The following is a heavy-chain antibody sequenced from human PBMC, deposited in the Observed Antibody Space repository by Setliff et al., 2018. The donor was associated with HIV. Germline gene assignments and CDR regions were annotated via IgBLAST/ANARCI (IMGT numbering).Heavy chain of an antibody. CDR2: IYYSGST. CDR3: ARSPPTTFWSGYTYYYYMDV. V-gene: IGHV4-59*01. Sequence: SETLSLTCTVSGGSISSYYWSWIRQPPGKGLEWIGYIYYSGSTNYNPSLKSRVTIAVDTSKNQFSLKLNSVTAADTAVYYCARSPPTTFWSGYTYYYYMDVWGKGTTVTVSS. J-gene: IGHJ6*03. CDR1: GGSISSYY. D-gene: IGHD3-3*01.